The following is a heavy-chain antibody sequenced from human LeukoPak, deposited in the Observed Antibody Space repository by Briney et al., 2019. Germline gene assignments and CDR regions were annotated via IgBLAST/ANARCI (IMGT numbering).Heavy chain of an antibody. V-gene: IGHV3-7*01. CDR2: IKQDGSEK. D-gene: IGHD5-24*01. CDR1: GFTFSSYW. Sequence: GGSLRLSCAASGFTFSSYWMSWVRQAPGKGLEWVANIKQDGSEKYYVDSVKGRFTISRDNAKNSLYLQMNSLRAEDTAVYYCARGRRRRWLQLGYFDYWGQGTLVTVSS. CDR3: ARGRRRRWLQLGYFDY. J-gene: IGHJ4*02.